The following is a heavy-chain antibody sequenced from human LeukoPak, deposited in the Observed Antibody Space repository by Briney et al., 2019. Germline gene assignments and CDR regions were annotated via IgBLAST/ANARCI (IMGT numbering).Heavy chain of an antibody. V-gene: IGHV3-73*01. J-gene: IGHJ4*02. CDR2: IRGKARSYAA. Sequence: PGGSLRLSCAASGFTFSDCAMHWVRQASGKGLEWVGRIRGKARSYAAEYAESVKGRFTISRDDSKNTAYLQMNSLKTEDTAVYYCARLPADSSAYHGDYWGQGTLVTV. CDR1: GFTFSDCA. D-gene: IGHD3-22*01. CDR3: ARLPADSSAYHGDY.